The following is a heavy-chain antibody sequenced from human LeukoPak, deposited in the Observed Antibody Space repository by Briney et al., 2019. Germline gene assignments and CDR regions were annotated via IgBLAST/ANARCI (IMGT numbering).Heavy chain of an antibody. J-gene: IGHJ6*02. V-gene: IGHV1-18*01. CDR1: GYSFTSHG. CDR2: ISAYIGNT. D-gene: IGHD3-10*01. CDR3: ARGGAWVARGVKNAMDV. Sequence: GESLKISCKGSGYSFTSHGINWVRQAPGQGFEWMGWISAYIGNTNYAQKVHGRVTLTRDTSTNTAYMELRGLRFDDTAVYYCARGGAWVARGVKNAMDVWGQGTTVTVSS.